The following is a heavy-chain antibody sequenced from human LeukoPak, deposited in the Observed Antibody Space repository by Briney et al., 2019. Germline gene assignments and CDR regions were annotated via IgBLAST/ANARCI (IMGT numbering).Heavy chain of an antibody. D-gene: IGHD3-22*01. CDR3: ARERDYDSSGYAFYFDY. V-gene: IGHV3-30-3*01. CDR2: ISYDGSNK. CDR1: GFTFSSYA. Sequence: GGSLRLSCAASGFTFSSYAMHWVRQAPGKGLEWVAVISYDGSNKYYADSVKGRFTISRDNSENTLYLQMNSLRAEDTAVYYCARERDYDSSGYAFYFDYWGQGTLVTVSS. J-gene: IGHJ4*02.